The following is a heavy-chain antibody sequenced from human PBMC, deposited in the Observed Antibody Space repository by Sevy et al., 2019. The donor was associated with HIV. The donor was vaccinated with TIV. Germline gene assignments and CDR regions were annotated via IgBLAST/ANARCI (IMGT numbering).Heavy chain of an antibody. CDR2: IYPGDSDT. V-gene: IGHV5-51*01. D-gene: IGHD2-15*01. CDR1: GYSFTSYW. J-gene: IGHJ3*02. Sequence: GESLKISCKGSGYSFTSYWIGWVRQMPGKGLEWMGIIYPGDSDTRYSPSFQGQVTISADKSIGTAYLQWSSLKAPDTAMYYCARHWPGEDIVVEVAALAFDMWGQGTMVTVSS. CDR3: ARHWPGEDIVVEVAALAFDM.